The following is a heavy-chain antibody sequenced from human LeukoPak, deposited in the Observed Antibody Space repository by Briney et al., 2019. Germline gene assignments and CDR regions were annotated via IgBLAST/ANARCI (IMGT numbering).Heavy chain of an antibody. CDR3: ARDQASHYTSYYFDY. CDR1: GFTFSSYN. V-gene: IGHV3-21*01. D-gene: IGHD2-2*02. J-gene: IGHJ4*02. CDR2: ISSSSSYI. Sequence: KPGGSLRLSCAASGFTFSSYNMNWVRQAPGKGLEWVSSISSSSSYIYYADSLKGRFTISRDNAKNSLYLQMNSLRAEDTAVYYCARDQASHYTSYYFDYWGQGTLVTVSS.